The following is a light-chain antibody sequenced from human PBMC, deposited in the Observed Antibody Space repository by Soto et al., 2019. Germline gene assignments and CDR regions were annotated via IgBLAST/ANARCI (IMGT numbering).Light chain of an antibody. CDR2: GAS. Sequence: ENAFSPSPRTPSFSPGGRTTPSSRTRQSVSSTYISWYQQKHGQAPRLLIYGASARATGIPDRFSGSGSGTDFTLTISRLEPEDFAVYYCLQYGSSPPRMFGQGTKVDIK. CDR3: LQYGSSPPRM. J-gene: IGKJ1*01. V-gene: IGKV3-20*01. CDR1: QSVSSTY.